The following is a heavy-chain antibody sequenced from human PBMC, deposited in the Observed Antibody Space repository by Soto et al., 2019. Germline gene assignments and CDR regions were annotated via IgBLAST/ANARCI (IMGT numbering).Heavy chain of an antibody. CDR2: INAGNGNT. D-gene: IGHD3-3*01. J-gene: IGHJ5*02. Sequence: GASVKVSCKASGYTFTSYAMHWVRQAPGQRLEWMGWINAGNGNTKYSQKFQGRVTITRDTSASTAYMELSSPRSEDTAVYYCARGGGPWSGPYLEWLTHNWFDPWGQGTLVTVSS. CDR1: GYTFTSYA. V-gene: IGHV1-3*01. CDR3: ARGGGPWSGPYLEWLTHNWFDP.